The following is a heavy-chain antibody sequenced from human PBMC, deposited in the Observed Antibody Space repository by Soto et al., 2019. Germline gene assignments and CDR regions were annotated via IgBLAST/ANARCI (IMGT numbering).Heavy chain of an antibody. CDR2: INPSGGST. D-gene: IGHD2-15*01. CDR1: WCTFRGYI. Sequence: CRASWCTFRGYILLGVRQSKKQGLEWMGIINPSGGSTSYAQKFQGRVTMTRDTSTSTVYMELSSLRSEDTAVYYCARDSRYFSGGSCYPQYHYYGMAVRGKGTTVTVSP. CDR3: ARDSRYFSGGSCYPQYHYYGMAV. V-gene: IGHV1-46*01. J-gene: IGHJ6*04.